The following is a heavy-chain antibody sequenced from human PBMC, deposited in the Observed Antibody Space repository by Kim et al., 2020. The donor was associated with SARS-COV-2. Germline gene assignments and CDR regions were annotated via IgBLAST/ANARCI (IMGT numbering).Heavy chain of an antibody. V-gene: IGHV4-4*02. J-gene: IGHJ6*02. CDR2: ISHSGLS. CDR3: ARDLGSGSSSAYYGLDV. D-gene: IGHD3-10*01. Sequence: SETLSLTCGVSGGPIPGTGSWSWVRQPPGKGLEWIGEISHSGLSYYSPSLKSRVTISVDKSKSQFSLTLKSVTAADTAIYYCARDLGSGSSSAYYGLDVWGPGTTVIVSS. CDR1: GGPIPGTGS.